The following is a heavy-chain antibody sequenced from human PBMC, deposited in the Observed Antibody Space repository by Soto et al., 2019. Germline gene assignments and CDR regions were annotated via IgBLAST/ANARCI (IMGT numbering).Heavy chain of an antibody. CDR1: ADSITTYY. J-gene: IGHJ6*02. D-gene: IGHD6-13*01. CDR2: IDASGNT. CDR3: ARYSNNWFQTEGMDV. Sequence: SETLSLTCTVSADSITTYYWSWIRQPAGKGLEWIGRIDASGNTNYNPSLNSRVTMSIDTSKKQFSLKLTSVTAADTAIYYCARYSNNWFQTEGMDVWGQGTTVTVSS. V-gene: IGHV4-4*07.